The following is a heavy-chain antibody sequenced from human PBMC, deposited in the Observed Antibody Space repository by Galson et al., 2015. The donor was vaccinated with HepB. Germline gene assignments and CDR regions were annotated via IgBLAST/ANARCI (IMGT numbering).Heavy chain of an antibody. CDR1: GYTFTSYG. D-gene: IGHD4-17*01. Sequence: SVKVSCKASGYTFTSYGISWVRQAPGQGLEWMGWISAYNGNTNYAQKLQGRVTMTTDTSTSTAYMELRSLRSDDTAVYYCARVYCDYVGVGDFDYWGQGTLVTVSS. J-gene: IGHJ4*02. CDR2: ISAYNGNT. CDR3: ARVYCDYVGVGDFDY. V-gene: IGHV1-18*04.